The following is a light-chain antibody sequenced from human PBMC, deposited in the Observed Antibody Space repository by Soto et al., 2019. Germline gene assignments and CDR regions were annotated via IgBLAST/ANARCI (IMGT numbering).Light chain of an antibody. CDR1: QSISTW. CDR2: DAS. CDR3: QQYNSYSQT. V-gene: IGKV1-5*01. Sequence: DIQMTQSPSTQSASVGDRVTITCRASQSISTWLAWYQQKPGKAPNLLIYDASSLQSGVPSRFSGSGSGTDFTLTISSLQPDDFATYYCQQYNSYSQTFGQGTKVDIK. J-gene: IGKJ1*01.